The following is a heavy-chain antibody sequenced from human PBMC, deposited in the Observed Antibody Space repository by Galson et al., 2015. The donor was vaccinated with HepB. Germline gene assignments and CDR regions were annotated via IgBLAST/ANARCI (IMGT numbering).Heavy chain of an antibody. J-gene: IGHJ4*02. CDR3: AKSQRGYYDSSGYYTFDY. CDR2: ISGSGGST. V-gene: IGHV3-23*01. D-gene: IGHD3-22*01. Sequence: SLRLSCAASGFTFSSYAMSWVRQAPGKGLEWVSAISGSGGSTYYADSVKGRFTISRDNSKNTLYLQMNSLRAEDTAVYYCAKSQRGYYDSSGYYTFDYWGQGTLVTVSS. CDR1: GFTFSSYA.